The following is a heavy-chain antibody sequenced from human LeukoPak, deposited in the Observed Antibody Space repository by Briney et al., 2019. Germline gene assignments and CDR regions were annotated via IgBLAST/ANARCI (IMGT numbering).Heavy chain of an antibody. Sequence: SETLSLTCTVSGGSISSYSWSWIRQSPEKGLEWIGYIYKNGGTNYNPSLKSRVTVSVDTSKNQFSLKMTSVTAADTAVYYCARGGPGAYYDTSGASDSWGQGTLVTVSS. J-gene: IGHJ4*02. D-gene: IGHD3-22*01. CDR1: GGSISSYS. V-gene: IGHV4-59*01. CDR2: IYKNGGT. CDR3: ARGGPGAYYDTSGASDS.